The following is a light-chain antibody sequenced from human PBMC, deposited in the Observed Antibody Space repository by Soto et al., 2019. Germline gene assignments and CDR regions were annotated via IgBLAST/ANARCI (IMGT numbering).Light chain of an antibody. V-gene: IGKV1-5*03. CDR3: QQYNTYPLT. Sequence: DIQMTQSPSTLSASVGDRVTITCRASQSISTWLAWYQQKPGKAPNLLIYKASSLEGGVPSRFSGSGSGTEFNITISSLQPDDFATYYCQQYNTYPLTFGGGTTVDIE. CDR1: QSISTW. CDR2: KAS. J-gene: IGKJ4*01.